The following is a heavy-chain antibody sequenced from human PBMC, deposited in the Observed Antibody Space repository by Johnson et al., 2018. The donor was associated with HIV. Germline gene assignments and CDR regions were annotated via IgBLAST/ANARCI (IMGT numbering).Heavy chain of an antibody. Sequence: QMQLVESGGGVVQPGGSPRLSCAASGFTFSSYGMHWVRQAPGKGLEWVAFIRYDGSNKYYADSVKGRFTISRDNSKNTLYLQMNSLRAEDTAVYYCAKDNPRLGGAFDIWGQGTMVTVSS. J-gene: IGHJ3*02. CDR1: GFTFSSYG. CDR2: IRYDGSNK. CDR3: AKDNPRLGGAFDI. V-gene: IGHV3-30*02. D-gene: IGHD3-16*01.